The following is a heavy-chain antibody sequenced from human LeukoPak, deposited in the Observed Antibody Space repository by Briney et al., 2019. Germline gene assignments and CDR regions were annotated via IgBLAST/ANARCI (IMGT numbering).Heavy chain of an antibody. J-gene: IGHJ3*01. CDR3: AKHPTMVRGVDDGLDL. CDR2: INSDGSTT. CDR1: GFTFSSYW. Sequence: GGSLRLSCAASGFTFSSYWMYWVRQAPGKGLVWVSRINSDGSTTTYADSVKGRFTISRDNSETTLYLQMNSLRVDDTAEYYCAKHPTMVRGVDDGLDLWGQGTMVIVSS. D-gene: IGHD3-10*01. V-gene: IGHV3-74*01.